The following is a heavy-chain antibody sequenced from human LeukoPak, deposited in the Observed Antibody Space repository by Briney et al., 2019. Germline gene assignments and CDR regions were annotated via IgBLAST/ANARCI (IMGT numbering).Heavy chain of an antibody. J-gene: IGHJ4*02. CDR3: TKNPGYSSGWYIDY. CDR2: VSGNGAGT. CDR1: GFTFSSYA. Sequence: GGSLRLSCAASGFTFSSYAMSWVRQAPGKGLEWVSGVSGNGAGTYYADSGKGRFTISRDNSKNTLYMQTNSLRAEDTAVYYCTKNPGYSSGWYIDYWGQGTLVTVSS. D-gene: IGHD6-13*01. V-gene: IGHV3-23*01.